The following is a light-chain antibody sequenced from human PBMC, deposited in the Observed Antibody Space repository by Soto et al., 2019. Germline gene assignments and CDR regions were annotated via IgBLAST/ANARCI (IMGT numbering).Light chain of an antibody. CDR3: QQGCSLPIT. J-gene: IGKJ5*01. Sequence: DIQMTQSPSSVSASVGDRVTITCRASQSISNWLAWYQQKPGTVPKLLIYAASSSQSGVPSRFSGSGAGTEFTLTITSLQPEDFGTYYCQQGCSLPITFGQGTRLEIK. CDR1: QSISNW. CDR2: AAS. V-gene: IGKV1-12*01.